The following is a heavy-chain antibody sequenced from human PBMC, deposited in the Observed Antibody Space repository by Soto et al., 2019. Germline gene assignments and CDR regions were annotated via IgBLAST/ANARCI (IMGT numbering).Heavy chain of an antibody. D-gene: IGHD3-10*01. V-gene: IGHV1-69*02. Sequence: ASVKVSCKASGGTFSSYTISWVRQAPGQGLEWMGRIIPILGIANYAQKFQGRVTITADKSTSTAYMELSSLRSEDTAVYYCARGRTTYYYGSGSPIWAAFDIWGQGTMVTVSS. CDR2: IIPILGIA. CDR3: ARGRTTYYYGSGSPIWAAFDI. J-gene: IGHJ3*02. CDR1: GGTFSSYT.